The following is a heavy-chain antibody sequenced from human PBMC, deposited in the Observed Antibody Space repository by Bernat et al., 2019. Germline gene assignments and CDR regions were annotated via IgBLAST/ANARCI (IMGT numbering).Heavy chain of an antibody. J-gene: IGHJ6*02. CDR1: GGTFSSYA. V-gene: IGHV1-69*18. CDR3: ARGVATMVRGVTLYYYYGMDV. D-gene: IGHD3-10*01. CDR2: IIPIFGTA. Sequence: QVQLVQSGAEVKKPGSSVKVSCKASGGTFSSYAISWVRQAPGQGLEWMGRIIPIFGTANYAQKFQGRVTITADESTSTAYMELSSLRSEDMAVYYCARGVATMVRGVTLYYYYGMDVWGQGTTVTVSS.